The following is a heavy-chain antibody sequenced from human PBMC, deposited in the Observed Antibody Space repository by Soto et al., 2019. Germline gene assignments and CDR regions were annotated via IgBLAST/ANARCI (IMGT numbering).Heavy chain of an antibody. CDR2: ITPYNGDT. V-gene: IGHV1-18*01. CDR3: ARLPPCSGGTCYSRPLDY. J-gene: IGHJ4*02. Sequence: QVQLLQSGAEVKEPGASVKVSCKASGYSFATYSISWVRQAPGQGLEWMGWITPYNGDTNYAQKLQGRVTMTTDTSTSTAYMEVRSLRSDDTAVYYCARLPPCSGGTCYSRPLDYWGQGALVTVSS. D-gene: IGHD2-15*01. CDR1: GYSFATYS.